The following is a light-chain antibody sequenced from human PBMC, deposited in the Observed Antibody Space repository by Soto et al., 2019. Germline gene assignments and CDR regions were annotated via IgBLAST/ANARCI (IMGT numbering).Light chain of an antibody. CDR2: SNN. V-gene: IGLV1-44*01. Sequence: QSVLTQPPSASGTPGQRVTISCSGSSSNIGSNTVNWYQHLPGSAPKLLIYSNNQRPSGVPDRFSGSKSGTSASLAISGLQSEDEGDYHCASWEYSPKGYVLGTGTKVT. J-gene: IGLJ1*01. CDR1: SSNIGSNT. CDR3: ASWEYSPKGYV.